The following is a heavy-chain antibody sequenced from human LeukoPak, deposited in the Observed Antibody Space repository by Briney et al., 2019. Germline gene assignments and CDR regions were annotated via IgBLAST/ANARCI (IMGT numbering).Heavy chain of an antibody. J-gene: IGHJ3*02. Sequence: GGSLRLSCAASGFTFSSYAMSWVRQAPGKGLEWVSAISGSGGSTYYADSVKGRFTISRDNAKNSLYLQMNSLRAEDTAVYYCARDGGIAAAGGGAFDIWGQGTMVTVSS. V-gene: IGHV3-23*01. CDR1: GFTFSSYA. CDR3: ARDGGIAAAGGGAFDI. D-gene: IGHD6-13*01. CDR2: ISGSGGST.